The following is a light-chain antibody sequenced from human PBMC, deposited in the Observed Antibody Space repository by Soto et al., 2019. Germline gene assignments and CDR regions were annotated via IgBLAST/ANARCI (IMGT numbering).Light chain of an antibody. Sequence: EIVLTQSPGTLSLSPGERATLSCRASQSFSSSSLDWYQQRPGQAPRLLIYGASSRATGIPDRFSGSGSGTDFTLTISRLEPEDFAVYYCQQYGSSPRTFGQGTKVEIK. CDR3: QQYGSSPRT. V-gene: IGKV3-20*01. CDR2: GAS. CDR1: QSFSSSS. J-gene: IGKJ1*01.